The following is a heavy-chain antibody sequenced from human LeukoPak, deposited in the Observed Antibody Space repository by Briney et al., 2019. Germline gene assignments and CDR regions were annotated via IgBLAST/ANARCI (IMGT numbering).Heavy chain of an antibody. Sequence: PSETLSLTCAVYGGSFSGYYWSWIRQPPGKGLEWIGEINHSGSTNYNPSLKSRFTISVDTSKNQFSLKVTSVTAADMALYFCASGYGTNDYWGQGTLVTVSS. D-gene: IGHD3-10*01. J-gene: IGHJ4*02. V-gene: IGHV4-34*01. CDR2: INHSGST. CDR3: ASGYGTNDY. CDR1: GGSFSGYY.